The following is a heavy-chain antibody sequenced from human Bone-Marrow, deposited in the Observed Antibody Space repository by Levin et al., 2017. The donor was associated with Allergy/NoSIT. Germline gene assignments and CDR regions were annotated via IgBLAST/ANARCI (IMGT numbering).Heavy chain of an antibody. Sequence: NPSETLSLTCSVSGGSMDNYYWNWIRQPPGKGLEWVGHIYYSGTSRYNPSLQSRVAISIDTSMKQFSLTLTSVSAADTAIYYCARNGDDAGSYLEPFDSWGQGTLVTVSS. D-gene: IGHD3-10*01. CDR2: IYYSGTS. V-gene: IGHV4-59*01. CDR1: GGSMDNYY. J-gene: IGHJ4*02. CDR3: ARNGDDAGSYLEPFDS.